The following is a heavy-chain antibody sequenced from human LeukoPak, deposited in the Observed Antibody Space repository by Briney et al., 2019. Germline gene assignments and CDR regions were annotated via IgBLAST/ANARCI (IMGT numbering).Heavy chain of an antibody. Sequence: PGGSLRLSCAASGFTVSSNYMSWVRQAPGKGLEWVSVIYSGGSTYYADSVKGRFTISRDNAKNSLYLQMNSLRAEDTAVYYCRVLRYFDWLYFDYWGQGTLVTVSS. CDR1: GFTVSSNY. CDR2: IYSGGST. D-gene: IGHD3-9*01. J-gene: IGHJ4*02. V-gene: IGHV3-66*01. CDR3: RVLRYFDWLYFDY.